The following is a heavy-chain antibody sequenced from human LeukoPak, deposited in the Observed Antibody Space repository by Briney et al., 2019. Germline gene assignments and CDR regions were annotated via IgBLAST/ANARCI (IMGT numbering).Heavy chain of an antibody. D-gene: IGHD6-13*01. Sequence: GASVKVSCKASGGTFSSYAISWVRQAPGQGLEWMGGIIPIFGTANYAQKFQGRVTITADESTSTAYMELSSLRSEDTAVYYRARRQQQLRWFDPWGQGTLVTVSS. CDR1: GGTFSSYA. CDR2: IIPIFGTA. J-gene: IGHJ5*02. V-gene: IGHV1-69*13. CDR3: ARRQQQLRWFDP.